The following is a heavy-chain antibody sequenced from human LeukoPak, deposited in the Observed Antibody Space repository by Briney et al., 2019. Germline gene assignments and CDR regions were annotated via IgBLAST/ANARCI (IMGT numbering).Heavy chain of an antibody. CDR2: IYGGSSI. D-gene: IGHD5-18*01. Sequence: GGSLRLSCAASGFTVSSNYMSWVRQAPGKGLDWVSVIYGGSSIYYGDSVKGRFTISRDNSKNTLYLQMNSLRAEDTAVYYCAREAVVDTAMLFDYWGQGTLVTVSS. J-gene: IGHJ4*02. CDR3: AREAVVDTAMLFDY. CDR1: GFTVSSNY. V-gene: IGHV3-53*01.